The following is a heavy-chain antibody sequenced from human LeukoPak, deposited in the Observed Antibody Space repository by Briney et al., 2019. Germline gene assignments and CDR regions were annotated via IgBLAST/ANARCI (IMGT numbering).Heavy chain of an antibody. CDR1: GYTFTSYA. Sequence: ASVKVSCKASGYTFTSYAMNWVRQAPGQGLEWMGWINTNTGNPTYAQGFTGRFVFSLDTSVSPAYLQISSLKAEDTAVYYCARDPGARIAAAGTSFSWFDPWGQGTLVTVSS. CDR3: ARDPGARIAAAGTSFSWFDP. J-gene: IGHJ5*02. V-gene: IGHV7-4-1*02. CDR2: INTNTGNP. D-gene: IGHD6-13*01.